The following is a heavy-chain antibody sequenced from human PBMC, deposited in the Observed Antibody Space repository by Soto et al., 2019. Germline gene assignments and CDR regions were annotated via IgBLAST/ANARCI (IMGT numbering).Heavy chain of an antibody. CDR3: ARIKAYYDSSGSYQGIF. Sequence: GGVLRLSCAASGFTFSNYGVNWVRQAPGKGLEWISYISSRSETIYYADSVKGRFIISRDNARNSLYLQMNSLSDEDTAVYYCARIKAYYDSSGSYQGIFWGHGTLVTVFS. J-gene: IGHJ4*01. CDR2: ISSRSETI. CDR1: GFTFSNYG. V-gene: IGHV3-48*02. D-gene: IGHD3-22*01.